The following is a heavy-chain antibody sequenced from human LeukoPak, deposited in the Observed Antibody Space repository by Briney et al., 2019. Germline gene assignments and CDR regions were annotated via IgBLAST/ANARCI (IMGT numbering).Heavy chain of an antibody. J-gene: IGHJ4*02. D-gene: IGHD3-22*01. CDR3: ASAGLATGHFDD. Sequence: SETPSLTCTVSGGSISSYYWSWIRQPPAKGLEWIGYIYYTGSTNYNPSLNSQVTISVDTSKNQFSLKLSSVTAADTAVYYCASAGLATGHFDDWGQGTLVTVSS. CDR1: GGSISSYY. V-gene: IGHV4-59*08. CDR2: IYYTGST.